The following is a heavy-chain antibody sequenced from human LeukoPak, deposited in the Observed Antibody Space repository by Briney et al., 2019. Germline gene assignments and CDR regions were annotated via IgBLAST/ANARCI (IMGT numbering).Heavy chain of an antibody. CDR2: ISGGGDST. D-gene: IGHD6-13*01. CDR1: EFTLSNYA. J-gene: IGHJ4*02. Sequence: GGSLRLSCVASEFTLSNYAMTWVRQAPGKGLEWVSTISGGGDSTYFAESVKGRFTISRDNSKNTLYLQMNGLRAEDTALYYCAKALYSRWSPHYWGQGTLVTVSS. V-gene: IGHV3-23*01. CDR3: AKALYSRWSPHY.